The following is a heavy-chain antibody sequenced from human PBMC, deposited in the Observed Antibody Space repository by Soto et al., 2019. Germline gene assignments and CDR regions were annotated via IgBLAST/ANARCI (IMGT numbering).Heavy chain of an antibody. CDR1: GYTFSSNG. CDR3: ARRNSSSSWFDP. D-gene: IGHD6-6*01. Sequence: QVQLVQSGAEVKKPGASVKVSCKASGYTFSSNGISWVRQAPGQGLEWMGWISTYNGNTNYAQRLQGRVTMTTDPSTRTADMELRSLRSDDTAVYFCARRNSSSSWFDPWGQGTLVTVSS. V-gene: IGHV1-18*01. CDR2: ISTYNGNT. J-gene: IGHJ5*02.